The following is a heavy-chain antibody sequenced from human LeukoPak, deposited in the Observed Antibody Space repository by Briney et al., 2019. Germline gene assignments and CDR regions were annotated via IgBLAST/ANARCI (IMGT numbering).Heavy chain of an antibody. CDR1: GFTFSSYA. J-gene: IGHJ4*02. CDR3: AENSALEY. Sequence: GGSLRLSCAAPGFTFSSYAMHWVRKAPGKGLEWVAVISYDGSNKYYADSVKGRFTISRDNSKNTLYLQMNNLRAEDTAVYYCAENSALEYWGQGTLVTVSS. CDR2: ISYDGSNK. V-gene: IGHV3-30-3*01. D-gene: IGHD1/OR15-1a*01.